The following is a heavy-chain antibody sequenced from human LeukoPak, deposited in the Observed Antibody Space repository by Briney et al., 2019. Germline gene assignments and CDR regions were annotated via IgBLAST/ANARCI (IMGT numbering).Heavy chain of an antibody. Sequence: SQTLSLTCTVSGGSISSGSYWWSWIRQHPEKGLEWIGYVYYSGGTYYNPSLKSRVSISVDTSKNQLSLTLTSVTAADTAVYYCARGHRSSSAYHCNAMDVWGQGTTVTVSS. V-gene: IGHV4-31*03. CDR1: GGSISSGSYW. J-gene: IGHJ6*02. D-gene: IGHD2-15*01. CDR3: ARGHRSSSAYHCNAMDV. CDR2: VYYSGGT.